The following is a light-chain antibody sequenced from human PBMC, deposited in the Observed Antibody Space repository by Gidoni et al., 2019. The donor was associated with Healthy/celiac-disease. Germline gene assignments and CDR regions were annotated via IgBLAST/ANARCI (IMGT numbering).Light chain of an antibody. V-gene: IGKV4-1*01. CDR2: WAS. CDR1: QSVLYSSNNKNY. J-gene: IGKJ2*01. Sequence: DIVMTQSPDSLAVSLGERATINCKSSQSVLYSSNNKNYLAWYQQKPGQPPKLLIYWASTREAGVPDRFSGSGSGTDFTLTISSLQAEDVAVYYCQQYYSTPSGVTFXQXTKLXIK. CDR3: QQYYSTPSGVT.